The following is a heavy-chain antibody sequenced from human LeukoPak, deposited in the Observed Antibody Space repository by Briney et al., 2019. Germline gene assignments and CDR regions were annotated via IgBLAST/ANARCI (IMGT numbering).Heavy chain of an antibody. J-gene: IGHJ5*02. V-gene: IGHV4-31*03. CDR1: GGSISSGGYY. D-gene: IGHD6-19*01. CDR2: IYYSGST. CDR3: ARDYRYSSGWYLPFYS. Sequence: SETLSLTCTVSGGSISSGGYYWSWIRQHPGKGLEWTGYIYYSGSTYYNPSLKSRVTISVDTSKNQFSLKLSSVTAADTAVYYCARDYRYSSGWYLPFYSWGQGTLVTVSS.